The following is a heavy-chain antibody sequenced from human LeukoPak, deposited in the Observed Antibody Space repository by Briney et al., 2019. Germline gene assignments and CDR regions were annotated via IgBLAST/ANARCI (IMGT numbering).Heavy chain of an antibody. V-gene: IGHV3-48*01. J-gene: IGHJ4*02. Sequence: QPGGSQRLSCAASGFTFSSYSMNWVRQAPGKGLEWVSYISSSSSTIYYADSVKGRFTISRDNAKNSLYLQMNSLRAEDTAVYYCASGSSGSGSNFDYWGQGTLVTVSS. D-gene: IGHD2-15*01. CDR2: ISSSSSTI. CDR1: GFTFSSYS. CDR3: ASGSSGSGSNFDY.